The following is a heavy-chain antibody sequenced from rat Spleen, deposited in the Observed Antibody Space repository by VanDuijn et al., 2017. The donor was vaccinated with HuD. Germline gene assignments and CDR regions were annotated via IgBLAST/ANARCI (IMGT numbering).Heavy chain of an antibody. J-gene: IGHJ2*01. V-gene: IGHV3-3*01. CDR1: GHSITSSYR. Sequence: EVQLQESGPGLVKPSQSLSLTCSVTGHSITSSYRWNWIRKFPGNKLEWMGYINSAGTTNYNPSLKSRMSITRDTSKNQFFLQVNSVTTEDTATYYCASLYSSYSLYYFDYWGQGVMVTVSS. CDR3: ASLYSSYSLYYFDY. CDR2: INSAGTT. D-gene: IGHD1-2*01.